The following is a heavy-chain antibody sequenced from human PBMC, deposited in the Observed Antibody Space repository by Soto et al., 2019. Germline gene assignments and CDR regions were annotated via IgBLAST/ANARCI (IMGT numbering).Heavy chain of an antibody. D-gene: IGHD2-8*01. CDR3: AGHGGDGRCTNGVCYTALGSSSWYGGYYYYYMDV. J-gene: IGHJ6*03. CDR2: IYYSGST. V-gene: IGHV4-59*08. Sequence: SETLSLTCTVSGGSISSYYWSWIRQPPGKGLEWIGYIYYSGSTNYNPSLKSRVTISVDTSKNQFSLKLSSVTAADTAVYYCAGHGGDGRCTNGVCYTALGSSSWYGGYYYYYMDVWGKGTTVTVSS. CDR1: GGSISSYY.